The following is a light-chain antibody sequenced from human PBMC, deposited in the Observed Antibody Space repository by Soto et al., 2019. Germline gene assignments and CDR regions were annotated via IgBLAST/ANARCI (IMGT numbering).Light chain of an antibody. CDR3: TSFTSSYIYV. V-gene: IGLV2-14*02. Sequence: QSVLTQPASVSGSPGQSITVSCAGSSSDIGAYNLVSWYQQHPGKAPKLFIYEGTWRPSGISPRFSASKSDNTASLTISGLQAEDEADYYCTSFTSSYIYVFGPGTKGTVL. CDR2: EGT. CDR1: SSDIGAYNL. J-gene: IGLJ1*01.